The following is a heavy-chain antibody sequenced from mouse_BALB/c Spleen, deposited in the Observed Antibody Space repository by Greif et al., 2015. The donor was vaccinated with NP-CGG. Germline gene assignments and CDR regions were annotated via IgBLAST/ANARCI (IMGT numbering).Heavy chain of an antibody. V-gene: IGHV2-4-1*01. J-gene: IGHJ3*01. CDR2: IWSGGST. CDR1: GFSLTSYG. Sequence: VQLQESGPGLVQPSQSLSITCTVSGFSLTSYGVHWVRQSPGKGLEWLGVIWSGGSTDYNGAFISRLSISKDNSKSQVFFKRSSLQADDKAIYYCARKWTNQALFAYWGQVTLVTVSA. CDR3: ARKWTNQALFAY.